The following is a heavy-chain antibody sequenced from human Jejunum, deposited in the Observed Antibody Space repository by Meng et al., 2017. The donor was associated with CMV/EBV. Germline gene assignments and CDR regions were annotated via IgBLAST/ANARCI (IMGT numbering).Heavy chain of an antibody. D-gene: IGHD3-3*01. V-gene: IGHV4-61*08. CDR2: IYNSDIT. CDR1: GYY. Sequence: GYYGRWIRQPPGKGLEWIGYIYNSDITDYNPSLKSRVTISLDTSKNQFSLKLTSVTAADTALYYCAREPSSIEAGGYYRRSAWFDPWGQGTLVTVSS. CDR3: AREPSSIEAGGYYRRSAWFDP. J-gene: IGHJ5*02.